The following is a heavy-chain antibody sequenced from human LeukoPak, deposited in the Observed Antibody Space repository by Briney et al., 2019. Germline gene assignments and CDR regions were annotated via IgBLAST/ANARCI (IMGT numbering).Heavy chain of an antibody. J-gene: IGHJ4*02. CDR3: ASGGFWELSHDY. CDR2: ISSSGSTI. V-gene: IGHV3-48*03. CDR1: GFTFSSYE. D-gene: IGHD3-10*01. Sequence: GGSLRLSCAASGFTFSSYEMNWVRQAPGKGLEWVSYISSSGSTIYYADSVKGRFTISRDNAKNSLYLQMNSLRAEDTAVYYCASGGFWELSHDYWGQGTLVTVSS.